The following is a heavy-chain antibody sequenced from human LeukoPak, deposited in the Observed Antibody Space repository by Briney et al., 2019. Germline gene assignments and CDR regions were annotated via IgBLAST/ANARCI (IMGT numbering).Heavy chain of an antibody. V-gene: IGHV3-13*04. CDR1: GFTFSSYD. D-gene: IGHD3-9*01. CDR2: IGIAGDT. CDR3: ASGTILTGYDC. J-gene: IGHJ4*02. Sequence: QPGGSLRLSCAASGFTFSSYDMHWVRQATGKGLEWVSAIGIAGDTYYSGSVKGRFTISRENAKNFLYLQMNSLRAGDTGVYYCASGTILTGYDCWGQGTLVTVSS.